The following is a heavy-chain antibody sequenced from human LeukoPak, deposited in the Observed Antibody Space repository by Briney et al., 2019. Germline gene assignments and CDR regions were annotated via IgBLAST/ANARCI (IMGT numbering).Heavy chain of an antibody. J-gene: IGHJ6*03. V-gene: IGHV3-43*02. CDR1: GFTFDDSA. CDR3: AKPNNYYDSSGYPVAYYYYYYMDV. Sequence: PGGSLRLSCAASGFTFDDSAMHWVRQAPGRGLEWVSLITGDGTTTYYADSVKGRFTISRDNNKNSLYLQMHSPRTEDTAFYYCAKPNNYYDSSGYPVAYYYYYYMDVWGKGATVTVSS. CDR2: ITGDGTTT. D-gene: IGHD3-22*01.